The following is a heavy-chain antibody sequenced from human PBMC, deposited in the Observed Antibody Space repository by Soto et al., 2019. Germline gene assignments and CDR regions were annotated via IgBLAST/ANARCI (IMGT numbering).Heavy chain of an antibody. CDR3: ARDSLGYCSGGSCYSDFYYYYGMDV. CDR1: GFTFSSYG. Sequence: PGGSLRLSCAASGFTFSSYGMHWVRQAPSKGLEWVAVIWYDGSNKYYADSVKGRFTISRDNSKNTLYLQMNSLRAEDTAVYYCARDSLGYCSGGSCYSDFYYYYGMDVWGQGTTVTVSS. V-gene: IGHV3-33*01. J-gene: IGHJ6*02. CDR2: IWYDGSNK. D-gene: IGHD2-15*01.